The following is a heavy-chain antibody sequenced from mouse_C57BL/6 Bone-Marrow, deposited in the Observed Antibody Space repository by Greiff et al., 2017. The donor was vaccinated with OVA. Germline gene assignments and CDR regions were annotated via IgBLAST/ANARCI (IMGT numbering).Heavy chain of an antibody. D-gene: IGHD1-1*01. CDR2: IYPGDGDT. V-gene: IGHV1-82*01. CDR1: GYAFSSSW. J-gene: IGHJ4*01. CDR3: ARDYYGSSTYAMDY. Sequence: QVQLQQSGPELVKPGASVKISCKASGYAFSSSWMNWVKQRPGKGLEWIGRIYPGDGDTNYNGKFKGKATLTADKSSSTAYMQLSSLTSEDSAVYFCARDYYGSSTYAMDYWGQGTSVTVSS.